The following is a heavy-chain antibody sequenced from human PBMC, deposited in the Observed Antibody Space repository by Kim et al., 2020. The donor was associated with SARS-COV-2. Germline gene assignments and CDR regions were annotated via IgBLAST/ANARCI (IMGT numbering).Heavy chain of an antibody. CDR2: INGNGVNT. J-gene: IGHJ5*02. Sequence: GGSLRLSCAASGFSISTYAMSWVRQAPEKGLEWVSTINGNGVNTYYAASVKGRFTISRDNSKNTLFLQMDSLRVEDTAVYHCAKNPGGYGLGTRLGWFDPWGQGTVVTVSS. D-gene: IGHD3-10*01. CDR1: GFSISTYA. CDR3: AKNPGGYGLGTRLGWFDP. V-gene: IGHV3-23*01.